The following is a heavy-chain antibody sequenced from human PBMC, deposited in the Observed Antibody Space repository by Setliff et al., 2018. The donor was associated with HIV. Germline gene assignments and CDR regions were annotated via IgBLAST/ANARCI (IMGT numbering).Heavy chain of an antibody. CDR3: VRLNRGSTWSIASDRGFFDP. D-gene: IGHD3-10*01. J-gene: IGHJ5*02. CDR2: VYPGDSDS. Sequence: PGESLKISCKASGYTFTHYWIGWVRQMPGKGLEWMGFVYPGDSDSRYSPSLQGQVTISADTSLKTAHLQRSSLKASDTATYFCVRLNRGSTWSIASDRGFFDPWGQGTLVTVSS. V-gene: IGHV5-51*01. CDR1: GYTFTHYW.